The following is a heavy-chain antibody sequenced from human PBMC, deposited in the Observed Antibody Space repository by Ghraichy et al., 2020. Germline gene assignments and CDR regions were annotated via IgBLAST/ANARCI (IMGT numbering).Heavy chain of an antibody. CDR3: ARGKYDYVWGSYPVYYYYGMDV. Sequence: GGSLRLSCAASGFTFSSYAMSWVRQAPGKGLEWVSAISGSGGSTYYADSVKGRFTISRDNSKNTLYLQMNSLRAEDTAVHYCARGKYDYVWGSYPVYYYYGMDVLGQGTTVTVS. J-gene: IGHJ6*02. CDR2: ISGSGGST. D-gene: IGHD3-16*02. CDR1: GFTFSSYA. V-gene: IGHV3-23*01.